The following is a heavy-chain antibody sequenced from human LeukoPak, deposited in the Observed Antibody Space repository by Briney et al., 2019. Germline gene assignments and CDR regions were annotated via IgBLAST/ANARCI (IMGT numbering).Heavy chain of an antibody. CDR3: ASSVDTGNPGFDY. J-gene: IGHJ4*02. CDR1: GGSISSGRYS. D-gene: IGHD5-18*01. V-gene: IGHV4-30-2*01. CDR2: IYHSGST. Sequence: SQTLSLTCAVSGGSISSGRYSWSWIRQPPGKGLEWIGYIYHSGSTYYNPSLKSRVTISVDRSKNQFSLKLSSVTAADTAGYYCASSVDTGNPGFDYWGQGTLVTVSS.